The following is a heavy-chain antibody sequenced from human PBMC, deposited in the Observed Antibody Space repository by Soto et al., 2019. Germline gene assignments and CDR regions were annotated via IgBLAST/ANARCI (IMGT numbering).Heavy chain of an antibody. CDR2: INHSGST. Sequence: SETLSLTFAVYGGSFSGYSWSWIRQTPGKGLEWIGEINHSGSTNYNPSLKSRVTISVDTSKNQFSLKLSSVTAADTAVYYCARARWYYYDSSGRHFDYWGQGTLVT. J-gene: IGHJ4*02. CDR3: ARARWYYYDSSGRHFDY. V-gene: IGHV4-34*01. D-gene: IGHD3-22*01. CDR1: GGSFSGYS.